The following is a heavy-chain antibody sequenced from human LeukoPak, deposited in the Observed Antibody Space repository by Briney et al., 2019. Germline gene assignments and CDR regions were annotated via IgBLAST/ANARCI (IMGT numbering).Heavy chain of an antibody. J-gene: IGHJ4*02. D-gene: IGHD1-1*01. CDR1: GFTFSSSYS. V-gene: IGHV3-21*01. Sequence: GGPLRLSCVASGFTFSSSYSLNWVRQAPGKGLEWVSSISSSSSYIYYADSVKGRFTISRDNAKNSLYLQMNSLRAEDTAVYYCASQTEYYFDYWGQGTLVTVSS. CDR2: ISSSSSYI. CDR3: ASQTEYYFDY.